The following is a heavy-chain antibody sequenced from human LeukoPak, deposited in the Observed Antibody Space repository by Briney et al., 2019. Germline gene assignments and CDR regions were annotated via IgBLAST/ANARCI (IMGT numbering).Heavy chain of an antibody. CDR1: GFTFSNYA. J-gene: IGHJ4*02. D-gene: IGHD3-22*01. CDR3: ARGGYTNYFDSSGYYYEYGDY. V-gene: IGHV3-30-3*01. Sequence: PGGPLRLSCAASGFTFSNYAMHWVRQAPGKGLEWVAVISYDGSNKYYADSVKGRFTISRDNSKNTLYLQMNSLRAEDTAVYYCARGGYTNYFDSSGYYYEYGDYWGQGTLVTVSS. CDR2: ISYDGSNK.